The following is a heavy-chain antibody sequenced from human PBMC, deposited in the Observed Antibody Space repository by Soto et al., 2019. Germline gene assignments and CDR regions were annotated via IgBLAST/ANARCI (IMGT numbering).Heavy chain of an antibody. CDR3: ARDYGSSYTPCYSGMDV. J-gene: IGHJ6*02. Sequence: EVQLVESGGGLVEPGGSLRLSCAASGFTLSSYWMSWVRQAPGKGLAWVGNIKQDGSEKYYVASVKGRFTISRDNAKNSLYLQMTSLRAEDTAVYDCARDYGSSYTPCYSGMDVWGQGTTLTVSS. D-gene: IGHD6-13*01. V-gene: IGHV3-7*05. CDR1: GFTLSSYW. CDR2: IKQDGSEK.